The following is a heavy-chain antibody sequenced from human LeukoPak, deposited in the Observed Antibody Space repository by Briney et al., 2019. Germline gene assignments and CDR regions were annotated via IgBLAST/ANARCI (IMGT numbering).Heavy chain of an antibody. CDR2: IYYSGST. V-gene: IGHV4-39*01. CDR3: ARHPSRYYGSGSYFNP. CDR1: GGSISSSSYY. Sequence: SETLSLTCTVSGGSISSSSYYWGWIRQPPGKGLEWIGSIYYSGSTYYNPSLKSRVTISVDTSKNQFSLKLSSVTAADTAVYYCARHPSRYYGSGSYFNPWGQGTLVTVSS. D-gene: IGHD3-10*01. J-gene: IGHJ5*02.